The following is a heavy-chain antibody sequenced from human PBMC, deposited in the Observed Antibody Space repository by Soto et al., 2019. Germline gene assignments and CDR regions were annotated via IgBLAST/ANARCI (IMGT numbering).Heavy chain of an antibody. CDR3: ASSAYYDSSGYYHRYRVDH. V-gene: IGHV4-61*08. CDR1: GGSISSGGYY. Sequence: PSETLSLTCTVSGGSISSGGYYWSWIRQPPGKGLEWIGYMYYSGSTNYNPSLKSRVSISVDTSEKQFSLKLSSVTAADTAVYYCASSAYYDSSGYYHRYRVDHWXQGTLVTVSS. CDR2: MYYSGST. J-gene: IGHJ4*02. D-gene: IGHD3-22*01.